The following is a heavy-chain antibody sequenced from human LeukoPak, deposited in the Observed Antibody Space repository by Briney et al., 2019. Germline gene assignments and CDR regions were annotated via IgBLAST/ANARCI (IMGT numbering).Heavy chain of an antibody. CDR1: GGSFSGYY. Sequence: SETLSLTCAVYGGSFSGYYWSWIRQPPGKGLEWIGEINHSGSTNYNPSLKSRVTISVDTSKNQFSLKLSSVTAADTAVYYYARDIAVAGTRDAPDAFDIWGQGAMVTVSS. D-gene: IGHD6-19*01. V-gene: IGHV4-34*01. J-gene: IGHJ3*02. CDR2: INHSGST. CDR3: ARDIAVAGTRDAPDAFDI.